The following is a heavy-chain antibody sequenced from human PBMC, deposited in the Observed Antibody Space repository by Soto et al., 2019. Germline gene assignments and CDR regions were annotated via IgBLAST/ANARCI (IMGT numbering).Heavy chain of an antibody. CDR3: TTMTYYDILTGYPSTEYYFDY. Sequence: GGSLRLSCAASGFTFSNAWMNWVRQAPGKGLEWVGRIKSKTDGGTTDYAAPGKGRFTISRDDSKNTLYLQMNSLKTEDTAVYYCTTMTYYDILTGYPSTEYYFDYWGQGTLVTVSS. D-gene: IGHD3-9*01. CDR2: IKSKTDGGTT. CDR1: GFTFSNAW. J-gene: IGHJ4*02. V-gene: IGHV3-15*07.